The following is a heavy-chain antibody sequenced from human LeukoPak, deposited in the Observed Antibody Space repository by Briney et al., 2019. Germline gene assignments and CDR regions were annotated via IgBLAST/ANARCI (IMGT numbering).Heavy chain of an antibody. CDR3: ASGTYTHYYFDY. D-gene: IGHD1-26*01. V-gene: IGHV4-59*01. CDR2: IYYSGST. J-gene: IGHJ4*02. Sequence: SETLSLTCTVSGGSISSYYWSWIGQPPGKGLEWIGDIYYSGSTNYNPSLKSRVTIAVDTSKNQFSLKLSSVTAADTAVYYCASGTYTHYYFDYWGQGTLVTVSS. CDR1: GGSISSYY.